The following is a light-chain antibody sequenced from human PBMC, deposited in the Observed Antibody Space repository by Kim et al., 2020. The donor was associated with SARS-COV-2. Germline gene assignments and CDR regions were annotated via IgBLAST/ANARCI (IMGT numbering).Light chain of an antibody. CDR3: QQRSNWPPYT. CDR2: DAS. J-gene: IGKJ2*01. Sequence: LSPGERATLSCRASQSVSSYLAWYQQKPGQAPRLLIYDASNRATGIPARFSGSGSGTDFTLTISSLEPEDLAVYYCQQRSNWPPYTFGQGTKLEI. CDR1: QSVSSY. V-gene: IGKV3-11*01.